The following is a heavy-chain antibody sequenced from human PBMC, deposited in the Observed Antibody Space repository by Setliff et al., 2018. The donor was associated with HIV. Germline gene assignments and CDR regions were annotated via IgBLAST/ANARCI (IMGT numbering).Heavy chain of an antibody. J-gene: IGHJ5*02. Sequence: SETLSLTCTVSGGSISSGSHYWGWIRQPPGKGLEWIANIYHNGNTYYNPSLKSRLTMSVDTSKNQFSLKLTSVTAADTAVYYCSPGGAYGTGWFDPWGQGTLVTVSS. D-gene: IGHD1-1*01. CDR1: GGSISSGSHY. V-gene: IGHV4-39*01. CDR2: IYHNGNT. CDR3: SPGGAYGTGWFDP.